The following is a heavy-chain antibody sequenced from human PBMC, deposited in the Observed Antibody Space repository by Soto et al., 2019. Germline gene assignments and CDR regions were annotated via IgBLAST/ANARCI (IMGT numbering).Heavy chain of an antibody. V-gene: IGHV3-21*01. J-gene: IGHJ4*02. CDR3: ARGDGYNLFYFHY. CDR2: ISSSSSYI. D-gene: IGHD5-12*01. Sequence: GGSLRLSCAASGFTFSSYSMNRVRQAPGKGLEWVSSISSSSSYIYYADSVKGRFTISRDNAKNSLYLQMNSLRAEDTAVYYCARGDGYNLFYFHYRGQGTLVTVSS. CDR1: GFTFSSYS.